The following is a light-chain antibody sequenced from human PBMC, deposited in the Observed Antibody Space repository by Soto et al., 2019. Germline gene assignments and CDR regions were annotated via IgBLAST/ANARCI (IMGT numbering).Light chain of an antibody. CDR2: DVN. J-gene: IGLJ2*01. V-gene: IGLV2-14*01. Sequence: QSALTQPASVSGSPGQSITISCTGTSSDVGGYNYVSWYQQHPGKAPKLMIYDVNYRPSGVSNRFSGSKSGNTASLTISGLQAEDEADYYCSSHTSRSTLVVFGGGTKLTV. CDR3: SSHTSRSTLVV. CDR1: SSDVGGYNY.